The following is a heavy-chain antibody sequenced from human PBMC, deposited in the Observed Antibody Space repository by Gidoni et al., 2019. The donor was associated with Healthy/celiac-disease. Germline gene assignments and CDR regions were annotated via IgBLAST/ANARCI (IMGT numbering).Heavy chain of an antibody. Sequence: QVQLQESGPGLVKPSQPLSLTCTVSGGSISSGDYYWRWIRHPPGKGLEWIGYIYYSGSTYYNPSLKSRVTISVDTSKNQFSLKLSSVTAADTAVYYCARLRKIQLWVYFDYWGQGTLVTVSS. J-gene: IGHJ4*02. D-gene: IGHD5-18*01. CDR1: GGSISSGDYY. CDR3: ARLRKIQLWVYFDY. V-gene: IGHV4-30-4*01. CDR2: IYYSGST.